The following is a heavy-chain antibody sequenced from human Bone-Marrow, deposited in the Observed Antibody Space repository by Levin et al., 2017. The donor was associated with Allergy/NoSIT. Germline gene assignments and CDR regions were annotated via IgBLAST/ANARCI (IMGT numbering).Heavy chain of an antibody. V-gene: IGHV3-74*01. J-gene: IGHJ4*02. D-gene: IGHD5-18*01. CDR2: INSDGSSI. Sequence: LSLTCAASGFTFSAYWMHWVRQAPGKGLVWVSRINSDGSSISYADSVKGRFTISRDNAKNTLYLQMDSLRAEDTAVYYCARAATGYSYGPSDYWGQGTLVTVSS. CDR3: ARAATGYSYGPSDY. CDR1: GFTFSAYW.